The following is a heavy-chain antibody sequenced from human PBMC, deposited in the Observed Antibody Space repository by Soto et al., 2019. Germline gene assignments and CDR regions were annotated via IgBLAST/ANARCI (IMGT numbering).Heavy chain of an antibody. CDR1: GYSFANNW. D-gene: IGHD6-19*01. J-gene: IGHJ4*02. CDR3: ARRIVVAPYYFDY. CDR2: IYPGDSDA. Sequence: PGESLKISCKGSGYSFANNWIGWVRQMPGKGLEWMGIIYPGDSDASYSPSFQGQVTISADKSISTAYLQWSSLKASDTAMYYCARRIVVAPYYFDYRGQGTRVTVSS. V-gene: IGHV5-51*01.